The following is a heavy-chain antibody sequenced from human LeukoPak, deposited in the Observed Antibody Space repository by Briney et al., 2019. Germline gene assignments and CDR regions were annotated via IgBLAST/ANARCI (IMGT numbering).Heavy chain of an antibody. CDR1: GYTFTSYD. CDR3: ARRTLTIRTFDI. D-gene: IGHD3-3*01. V-gene: IGHV1-8*01. J-gene: IGHJ3*02. CDR2: MNPNSGNT. Sequence: ASVKVSCKASGYTFTSYDINWVRQATGQGPEWMGWMNPNSGNTGYAQKFQGRVTITRNTSISTAYMELSSLRSEDTAVYYCARRTLTIRTFDIWGRGTMVTVSS.